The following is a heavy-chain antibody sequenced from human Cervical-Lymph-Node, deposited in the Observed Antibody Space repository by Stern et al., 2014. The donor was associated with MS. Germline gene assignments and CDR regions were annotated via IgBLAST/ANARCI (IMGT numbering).Heavy chain of an antibody. J-gene: IGHJ3*02. CDR1: GFTFTSSA. CDR3: AAAATADAFDI. Sequence: QLVQSGPEVKKPGTSVKVSCKASGFTFTSSAVQWVRQARGQRLEWKGWIVVGSGNTNYAQKFQERVTITRDMSTSTAYMELSSLRSEDTAVYYCAAAATADAFDIWGQGTMVTVSS. V-gene: IGHV1-58*01. CDR2: IVVGSGNT.